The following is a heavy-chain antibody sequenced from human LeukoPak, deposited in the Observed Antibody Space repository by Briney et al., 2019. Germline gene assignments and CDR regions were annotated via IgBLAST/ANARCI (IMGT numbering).Heavy chain of an antibody. CDR2: ISVSGGNT. CDR3: ARHFGVISKGVYYYYYGLDV. V-gene: IGHV3-23*01. J-gene: IGHJ6*02. CDR1: GFTFSSYA. D-gene: IGHD3-3*01. Sequence: GGSLRLSCAASGFTFSSYAMSWVRQAPGKGLEWVSTISVSGGNTYYADSVKGRFTISRDHSKSTLYLQMSSLRAEDTAVYYCARHFGVISKGVYYYYYGLDVWGQGTTVTVSS.